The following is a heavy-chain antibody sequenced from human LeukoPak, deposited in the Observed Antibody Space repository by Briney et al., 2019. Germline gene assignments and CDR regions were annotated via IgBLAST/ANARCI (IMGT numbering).Heavy chain of an antibody. CDR1: GFTFDDYA. Sequence: PGRSLRLSCAASGFTFDDYAMHWVRQAPGKGLEWVSGISYNSDTIAYADSVKGRFTISRDNAKNSLYLQMNSLRAEDTALYYCEKDYCGGDCYPGGYFDLGGRGTLVTVS. D-gene: IGHD2-21*01. J-gene: IGHJ2*01. CDR3: EKDYCGGDCYPGGYFDL. V-gene: IGHV3-9*01. CDR2: ISYNSDTI.